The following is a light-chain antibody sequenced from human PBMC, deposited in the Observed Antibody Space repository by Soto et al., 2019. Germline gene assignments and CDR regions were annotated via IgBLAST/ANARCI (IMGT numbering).Light chain of an antibody. Sequence: QSVLTQPASVSGSPGQSITISCTGTSSDVGGYNYVSWYQQHPGKAPKLMIYEVSNRPSGVSNRLSGSKSGNTASLTISGLQAEDEADYYCSSYTSSRTVVFGGGTKLTVL. CDR3: SSYTSSRTVV. J-gene: IGLJ2*01. CDR1: SSDVGGYNY. CDR2: EVS. V-gene: IGLV2-14*01.